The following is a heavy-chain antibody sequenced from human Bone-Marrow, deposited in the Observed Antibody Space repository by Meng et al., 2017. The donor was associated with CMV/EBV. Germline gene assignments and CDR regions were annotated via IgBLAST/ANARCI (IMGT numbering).Heavy chain of an antibody. CDR1: GFTFSGSA. J-gene: IGHJ6*02. D-gene: IGHD6-13*01. CDR3: TRGSSSGNYYGMDV. Sequence: GGCRRLSCAVAGFTFSGSAMHWVRQASGKGLEWVGRIRSKANSYATAYAASVKGRFTISRDDSKNTAYLERNSLKTEDTAVYYCTRGSSSGNYYGMDVWGQGTTVTVSS. CDR2: IRSKANSYAT. V-gene: IGHV3-73*01.